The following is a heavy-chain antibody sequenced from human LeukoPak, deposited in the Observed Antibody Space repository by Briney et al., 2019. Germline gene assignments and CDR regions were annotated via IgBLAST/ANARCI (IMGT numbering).Heavy chain of an antibody. J-gene: IGHJ6*02. V-gene: IGHV4-39*01. CDR2: IYYGGST. CDR1: GDSISSSYYY. CDR3: ARRSHCMGGSCPPV. Sequence: SETLSLTCTVSGDSISSSYYYWVWIRQPPGKGLEWIGSIYYGGSTYYNPSLKSRVTISSDTSKNQFSLKLSSVTATDTAVYYCARRSHCMGGSCPPVWGQGTTVTVSS. D-gene: IGHD2-15*01.